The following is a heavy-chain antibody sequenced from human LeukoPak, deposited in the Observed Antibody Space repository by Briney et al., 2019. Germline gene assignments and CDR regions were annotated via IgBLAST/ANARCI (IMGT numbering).Heavy chain of an antibody. CDR1: GGSISSYY. J-gene: IGHJ3*02. CDR2: IYYSGST. Sequence: SETLSLTCTVSGGSISSYYWSWIRQPPGKGLEWIGYIYYSGSTNYNPSLKSRVTISVDTSKNQFSLKLSSVTAADTAVYYCARDPGLRFLEWSHAFDIWGQGTMVTVSS. V-gene: IGHV4-59*01. CDR3: ARDPGLRFLEWSHAFDI. D-gene: IGHD3-3*01.